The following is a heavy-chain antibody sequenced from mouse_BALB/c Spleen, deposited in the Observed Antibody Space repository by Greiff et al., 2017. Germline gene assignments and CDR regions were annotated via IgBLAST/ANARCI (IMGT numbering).Heavy chain of an antibody. V-gene: IGHV14-3*02. CDR3: ATTQWGFDY. Sequence: VQLKQSGAELVKPGASVKLSCTASGFNIKDTYMHWVKQRPEQGLEWIGRIDPANGNTKYDPKFQGKATITADTSSNTAYLQLSSLTSEDTAVYYCATTQWGFDYWGQGTTRTVSS. CDR1: GFNIKDTY. J-gene: IGHJ2*01. CDR2: IDPANGNT.